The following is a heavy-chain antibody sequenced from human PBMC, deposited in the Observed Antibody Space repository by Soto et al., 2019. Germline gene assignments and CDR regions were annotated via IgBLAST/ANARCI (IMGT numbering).Heavy chain of an antibody. CDR1: GYTFTSYY. V-gene: IGHV1-46*01. D-gene: IGHD5-12*01. J-gene: IGHJ4*02. Sequence: ASVKVSCKASGYTFTSYYMHWVRQAPGQGLEWMGIINPSGGSTSYAQKFQGRVTMTRDTSTSTVYMELSGLRSEDTAVYYCARTPRYGGYEPQYFDYWGQGTLVTVSS. CDR2: INPSGGST. CDR3: ARTPRYGGYEPQYFDY.